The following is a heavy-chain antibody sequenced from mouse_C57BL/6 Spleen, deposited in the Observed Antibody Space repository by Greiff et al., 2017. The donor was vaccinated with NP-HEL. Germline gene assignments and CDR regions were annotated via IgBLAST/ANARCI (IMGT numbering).Heavy chain of an antibody. CDR2: IDPSDSET. CDR3: ARGLRPHWYFDV. Sequence: QVQLQQPGAELVRPGSSVKLSCKASGYTFTSYWMHWVKQRPIQGLEWIGNIDPSDSETHYNQKFKDKATLTVDKSSSTAYMQLSSLTSEDSAVYYCARGLRPHWYFDVWGTGTTVTVSS. V-gene: IGHV1-52*01. J-gene: IGHJ1*03. D-gene: IGHD2-2*01. CDR1: GYTFTSYW.